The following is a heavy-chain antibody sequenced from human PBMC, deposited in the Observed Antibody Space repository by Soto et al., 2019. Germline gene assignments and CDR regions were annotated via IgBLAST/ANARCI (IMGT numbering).Heavy chain of an antibody. Sequence: ASVKVSCKASGYTFTTHGISWVRQAPGQGFEWMGWISAYNGNTKDAQGFQGRVTLTTDTSTSTAYMELRSLRSDDTAVYYCARDHIAARPGWFDPWGQGTLVTVSS. CDR2: ISAYNGNT. V-gene: IGHV1-18*04. CDR1: GYTFTTHG. J-gene: IGHJ5*02. D-gene: IGHD6-6*01. CDR3: ARDHIAARPGWFDP.